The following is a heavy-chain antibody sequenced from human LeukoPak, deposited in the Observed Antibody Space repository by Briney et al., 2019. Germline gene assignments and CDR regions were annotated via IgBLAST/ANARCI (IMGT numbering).Heavy chain of an antibody. CDR3: ARGHRQYHPCFDY. CDR1: GGSISSSSYY. CDR2: IYYSGST. Sequence: PSETLSLTCTVYGGSISSSSYYWGWIRQPPGKGLEWIGSIYYSGSTYYNPSLKSRVTISVDTSKNQFSLKLSSVTAADTAVYYCARGHRQYHPCFDYWGQGTLVTVSS. V-gene: IGHV4-39*01. D-gene: IGHD2-2*01. J-gene: IGHJ4*02.